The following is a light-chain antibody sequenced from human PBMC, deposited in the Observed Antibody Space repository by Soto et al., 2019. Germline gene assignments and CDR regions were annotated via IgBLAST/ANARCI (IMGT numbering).Light chain of an antibody. CDR3: AAWDDIVSGLV. CDR2: RAD. CDR1: SSNIGSNY. Sequence: QSVLTQPPSASGTPGQTVTISCSGRSSNIGSNYVYWYQQLPGTAPRLLMYRADQRPSGVPDRFSGSKSGTSASLAISGLRSEDEAEYYCAAWDDIVSGLVFGGGTKLTV. J-gene: IGLJ2*01. V-gene: IGLV1-47*01.